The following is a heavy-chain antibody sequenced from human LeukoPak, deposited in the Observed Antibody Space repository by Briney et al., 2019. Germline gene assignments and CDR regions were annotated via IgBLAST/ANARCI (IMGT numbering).Heavy chain of an antibody. D-gene: IGHD4-17*01. J-gene: IGHJ4*02. Sequence: GGSLRLSCVASGFTFSSYGMSWVRQGPGQGLEWVSGINSNSGITFYADSVKGRFTISRDNAKNSLYLQMNSLRDEDTAVYYCARDQDGCFDYWGQGTLVTVSS. V-gene: IGHV3-48*02. CDR2: INSNSGIT. CDR3: ARDQDGCFDY. CDR1: GFTFSSYG.